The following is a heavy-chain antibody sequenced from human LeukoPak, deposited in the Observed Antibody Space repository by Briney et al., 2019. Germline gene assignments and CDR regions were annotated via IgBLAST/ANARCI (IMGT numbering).Heavy chain of an antibody. CDR1: GGSFSGYY. J-gene: IGHJ4*02. Sequence: SEALSLTCAVYGGSFSGYYWSWIRQPPGKGLEWIGEINHSGSTNYNPSLKSRVTISVDTSKNQFSLKLSSVTAADTAVYYCARGKPRKDFDYWGQGTLVTVSS. CDR3: ARGKPRKDFDY. CDR2: INHSGST. V-gene: IGHV4-34*01.